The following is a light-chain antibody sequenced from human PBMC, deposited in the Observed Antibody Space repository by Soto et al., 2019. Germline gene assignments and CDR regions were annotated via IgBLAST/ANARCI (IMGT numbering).Light chain of an antibody. J-gene: IGKJ4*01. Sequence: EVALPQSPGTLSLSPGERAALSCRASQSVSSSYLAWYQQKPGQAPRLLIYGASSRATGIPDRFSGSVSGTDFILTSSSLEPEDSAVYYCQQYDSSPPTFGGGTKV. CDR3: QQYDSSPPT. CDR1: QSVSSSY. V-gene: IGKV3-20*01. CDR2: GAS.